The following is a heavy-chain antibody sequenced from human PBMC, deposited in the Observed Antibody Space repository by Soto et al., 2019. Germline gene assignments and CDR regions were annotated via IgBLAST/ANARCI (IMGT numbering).Heavy chain of an antibody. D-gene: IGHD3-22*01. J-gene: IGHJ4*02. V-gene: IGHV3-48*03. CDR3: ARPYYYYDSSGKDY. CDR2: ISSTGSTI. Sequence: GGSLRLSCASSGFTFSSYEMSWVRQAPGKGLEWVSYISSTGSTIYYADSVKGRFTISRDNAKNSLYLQMNSLRAEDTAVYYCARPYYYYDSSGKDYWGPGTLVTVSS. CDR1: GFTFSSYE.